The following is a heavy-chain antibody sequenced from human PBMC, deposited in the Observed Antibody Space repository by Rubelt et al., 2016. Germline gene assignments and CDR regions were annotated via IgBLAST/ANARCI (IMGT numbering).Heavy chain of an antibody. J-gene: IGHJ4*02. D-gene: IGHD3-22*01. CDR2: ISSSSSYI. CDR3: ARGALNYYVSSGYLIDY. Sequence: RRDPGEGLEWVSSISSSSSYIYYADSVKGRFTISRDNAKNSLYLQMNSLRAEDTAVYYCARGALNYYVSSGYLIDYWGQGTLVTVSS. V-gene: IGHV3-21*04.